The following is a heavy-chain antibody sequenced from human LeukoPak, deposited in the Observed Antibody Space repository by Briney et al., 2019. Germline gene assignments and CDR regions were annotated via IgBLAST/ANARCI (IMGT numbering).Heavy chain of an antibody. V-gene: IGHV3-74*01. Sequence: GGSLRLSCAASGFTFSSYWMHWVRQAPGKGLVWVSRINSDGSSTSYADSVKGRFTISRDNAKNTLYLQMNSLRAEDTAVYYCARRIAAAGTKGFDYWGQGTLVTVSS. CDR2: INSDGSST. D-gene: IGHD6-13*01. CDR3: ARRIAAAGTKGFDY. J-gene: IGHJ4*02. CDR1: GFTFSSYW.